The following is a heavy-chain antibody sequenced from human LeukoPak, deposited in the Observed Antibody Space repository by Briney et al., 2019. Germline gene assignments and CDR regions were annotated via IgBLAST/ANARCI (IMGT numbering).Heavy chain of an antibody. J-gene: IGHJ3*02. CDR2: INPKTGGT. D-gene: IGHD5-24*01. Sequence: GASVKVSCKASGYTFTGYFMNWVRQAPGQGPEWMGRINPKTGGTNYAQKFQGRVTMTRDTSITTGYMELSRLRSDDTAVYYCARVGDGLNDALDMWGQGTLVTVFS. CDR1: GYTFTGYF. V-gene: IGHV1-2*06. CDR3: ARVGDGLNDALDM.